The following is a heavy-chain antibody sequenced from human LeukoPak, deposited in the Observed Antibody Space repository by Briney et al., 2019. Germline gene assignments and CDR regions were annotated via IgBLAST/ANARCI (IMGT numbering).Heavy chain of an antibody. J-gene: IGHJ4*02. D-gene: IGHD1-26*01. CDR2: ITGSGGNT. CDR3: AKKGAVSGSYYFDY. Sequence: GASLRLSCAASGFTFSNYAMSWVRQAPGKGLEWVSAITGSGGNTYYADSVKGRFTISRDNSKNTVFLQMNSLRAEDTAVYYCAKKGAVSGSYYFDYWGQGTLVTVSS. CDR1: GFTFSNYA. V-gene: IGHV3-23*01.